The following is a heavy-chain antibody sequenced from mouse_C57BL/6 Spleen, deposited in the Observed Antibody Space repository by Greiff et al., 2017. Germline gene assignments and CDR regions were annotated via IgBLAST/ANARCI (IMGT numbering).Heavy chain of an antibody. CDR2: IDPEDGDT. CDR1: GFNFKDYY. V-gene: IGHV14-2*01. D-gene: IGHD1-1*01. CDR3: ARFYNYGSSYYLDY. Sequence: VQLQQSGAELVKPGASVKLSCTASGFNFKDYYMHWVKQRPEQGLEWIGRIDPEDGDTTYAPKFQGKATMTADTSSNTAYLQLSSLTSEDTAVYYCARFYNYGSSYYLDYWGQGTTLTVSS. J-gene: IGHJ2*01.